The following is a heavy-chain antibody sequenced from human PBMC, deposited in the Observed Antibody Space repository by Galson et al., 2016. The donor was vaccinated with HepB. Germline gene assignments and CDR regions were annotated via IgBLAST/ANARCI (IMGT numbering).Heavy chain of an antibody. CDR1: GYSFNNYA. CDR2: ISGYNGRA. J-gene: IGHJ4*02. Sequence: SVKVSCKASGYSFNNYAITWVRQAPGQGLQWMGWISGYNGRAMYAQEFQDRVTMTTDTSTNTVYMELTNLRSEDTAVYYCARGARFLHDLDFWGQGTLVTVSS. V-gene: IGHV1-18*01. D-gene: IGHD5-24*01. CDR3: ARGARFLHDLDF.